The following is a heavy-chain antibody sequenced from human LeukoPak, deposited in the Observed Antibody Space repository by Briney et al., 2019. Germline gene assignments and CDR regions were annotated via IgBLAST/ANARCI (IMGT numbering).Heavy chain of an antibody. CDR2: IYPGDSDT. J-gene: IGHJ4*02. Sequence: GESLKISCKGSEYSFTNYWIGWVRQMPGKGLEWMWIIYPGDSDTRYSPSFQGQVTISADKSISTAYLQWSGLKASDTAIYYCARRLGATQPYFDFWGQGALVTVSS. V-gene: IGHV5-51*01. CDR3: ARRLGATQPYFDF. D-gene: IGHD1-26*01. CDR1: EYSFTNYW.